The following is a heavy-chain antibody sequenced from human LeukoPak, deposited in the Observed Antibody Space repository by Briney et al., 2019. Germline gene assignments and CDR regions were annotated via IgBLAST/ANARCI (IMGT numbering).Heavy chain of an antibody. Sequence: GGSLRLSCAASGFTFSSYWMSWVRQAPGKGLEWVANIKQDGSEKYYVDSVKGRFTISRDNAKNSLYLQMNSPRVEDTALYYCAKESVQAAPLYGVDGWGQGTQVTVSS. V-gene: IGHV3-7*03. J-gene: IGHJ4*02. CDR2: IKQDGSEK. CDR3: AKESVQAAPLYGVDG. CDR1: GFTFSSYW. D-gene: IGHD2-2*01.